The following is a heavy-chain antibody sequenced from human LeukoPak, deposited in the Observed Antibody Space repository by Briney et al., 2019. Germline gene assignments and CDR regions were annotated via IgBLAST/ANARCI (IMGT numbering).Heavy chain of an antibody. CDR1: GYTFTSYA. CDR3: ARWAKKDIVVVPAAPRGAFDI. V-gene: IGHV1-2*02. CDR2: INPNSGGT. J-gene: IGHJ3*02. Sequence: ASVKVSCKAFGYTFTSYAMNWVRQAPGQGLEWMGWINPNSGGTNYAQKFQGRVTMTRDTSISTAYMELSRLRSDDTAVYYCARWAKKDIVVVPAAPRGAFDIWGQGTMVTVSS. D-gene: IGHD2-2*01.